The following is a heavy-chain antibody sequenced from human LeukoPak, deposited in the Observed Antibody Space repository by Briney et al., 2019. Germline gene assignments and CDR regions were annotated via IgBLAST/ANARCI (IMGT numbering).Heavy chain of an antibody. D-gene: IGHD1-26*01. CDR2: INSDGGTT. V-gene: IGHV3-74*01. CDR1: GFTFGTYW. CDR3: AKDLVGAVDY. J-gene: IGHJ4*02. Sequence: GSLRLSCGASGFTFGTYWMHWVRQAPGKGLVWVSGINSDGGTTTYADSVKGRFTISRDNAKNTLYLQMNSLRAEDTAVYYCAKDLVGAVDYWGQGTLVTVSS.